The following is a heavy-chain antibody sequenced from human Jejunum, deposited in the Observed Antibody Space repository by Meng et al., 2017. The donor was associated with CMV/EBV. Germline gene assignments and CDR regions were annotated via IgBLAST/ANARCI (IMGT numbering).Heavy chain of an antibody. CDR3: ARENDYRNYFDQ. D-gene: IGHD4-11*01. CDR1: GFTFSNYP. V-gene: IGHV3-30-3*01. Sequence: AVFGFTFSNYPMHCVRQAPGKGLEWVAVISNDGSNKYHADSVMGRFTISRDNSKNTLYLQMNSLRGEDTAIYYCARENDYRNYFDQWGQGTLVTVSS. CDR2: ISNDGSNK. J-gene: IGHJ4*02.